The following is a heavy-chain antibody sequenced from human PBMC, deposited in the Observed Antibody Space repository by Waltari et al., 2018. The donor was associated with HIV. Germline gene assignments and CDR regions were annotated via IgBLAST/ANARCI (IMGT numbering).Heavy chain of an antibody. Sequence: EVHLVESGGGLVQPGGSLRLSCAASGFTVSNSFMSWVRQAPGKGLEWVSSMHHDGSTYNANSAKGRFTISRDNSKNTLHLQMNSLRVEDTAVYYCARGDYRPFDDWGQGTLVTVSS. CDR3: ARGDYRPFDD. J-gene: IGHJ4*02. CDR1: GFTVSNSF. D-gene: IGHD4-4*01. V-gene: IGHV3-66*01. CDR2: MHHDGST.